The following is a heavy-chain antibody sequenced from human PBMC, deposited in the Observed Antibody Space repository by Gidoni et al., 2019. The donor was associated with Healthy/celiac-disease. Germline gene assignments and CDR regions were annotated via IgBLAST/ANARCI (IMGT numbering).Heavy chain of an antibody. CDR1: GFTFSSYA. Sequence: EVQLLESGGGLVQPGGSLRLSCSASGFTFSSYAMSCVRQAPGKGLEWVAAISGSGGSTYSTNSVKGRFTISRDNSKNTLYLQMNSLRAEDTAVYYCAPRGGMVRGVLHWGQGTLVTVSS. CDR2: ISGSGGST. CDR3: APRGGMVRGVLH. J-gene: IGHJ4*02. V-gene: IGHV3-23*01. D-gene: IGHD3-10*01.